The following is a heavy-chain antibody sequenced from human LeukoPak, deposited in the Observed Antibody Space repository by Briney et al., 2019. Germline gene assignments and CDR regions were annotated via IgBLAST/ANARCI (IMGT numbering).Heavy chain of an antibody. J-gene: IGHJ4*02. CDR3: ARNGYYFDY. V-gene: IGHV3-66*01. CDR2: IYSAGGT. CDR1: GFTVRSTY. Sequence: GGSLRLSCAASGFTVRSTYMSWFRKAQGKGLEWVSVIYSAGGTYYADSVRGRFTISRDNSKNTLYLQMNSLRAEDTAVYYCARNGYYFDYWGQGTLVTVSS. D-gene: IGHD1-1*01.